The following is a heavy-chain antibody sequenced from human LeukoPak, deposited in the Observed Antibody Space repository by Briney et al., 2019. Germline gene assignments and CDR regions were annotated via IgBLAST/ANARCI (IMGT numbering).Heavy chain of an antibody. CDR3: ARDLYYYDSSGHPHFDY. CDR1: SGSTSSYY. J-gene: IGHJ4*02. V-gene: IGHV4-4*07. D-gene: IGHD3-22*01. Sequence: PSETLSLTCTVSSGSTSSYYWSWIPQPAGKGLEWIGRIHTSGSTNYNSSLKSRVTMSVDTSKNQFSLKLSSVTAADTAVYYCARDLYYYDSSGHPHFDYWGQGTPVTVSS. CDR2: IHTSGST.